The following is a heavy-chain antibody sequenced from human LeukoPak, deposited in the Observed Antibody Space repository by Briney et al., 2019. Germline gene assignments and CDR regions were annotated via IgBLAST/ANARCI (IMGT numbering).Heavy chain of an antibody. CDR3: ARDPKSIAPFVRFDY. V-gene: IGHV3-30*02. CDR1: GFTFSSYG. J-gene: IGHJ4*02. D-gene: IGHD6-13*01. Sequence: GGSLRLSCAASGFTFSSYGMHWVRQAPGKGLEWVAFIRYDGSNKYYADSVKGRFTISRDNSKNTLYLQMNSLRAEDTAVYYCARDPKSIAPFVRFDYWGQGTLVTVSS. CDR2: IRYDGSNK.